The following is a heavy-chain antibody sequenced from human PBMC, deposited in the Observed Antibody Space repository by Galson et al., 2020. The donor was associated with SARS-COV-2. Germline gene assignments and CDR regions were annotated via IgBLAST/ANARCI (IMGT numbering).Heavy chain of an antibody. V-gene: IGHV1-58*02. D-gene: IGHD2-8*01. J-gene: IGHJ4*02. CDR3: AAHQRYCTNGVCPFDD. Sequence: SVKVSCKASGFTFSSSAIQWVRQARGQRLEWIGWIVVGSGDTNYAQRFQEKVTITRDMSTSTAYLELSSLRFDDTAVYFCAAHQRYCTNGVCPFDDWGQGTLVTVSS. CDR2: IVVGSGDT. CDR1: GFTFSSSA.